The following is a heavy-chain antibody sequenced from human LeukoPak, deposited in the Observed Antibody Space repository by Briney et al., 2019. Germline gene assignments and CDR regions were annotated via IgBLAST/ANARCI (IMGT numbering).Heavy chain of an antibody. V-gene: IGHV3-30*02. Sequence: GSLRLSCVASGFTFSNYGMHWVRQAPGKGLEWVAFIWYDGSNKYYADSVKGRFTISRDNSKNTLYVQMNSLRAEDTALYYCAKDLGGGYGPDYWGQGTLVTVSS. CDR1: GFTFSNYG. CDR3: AKDLGGGYGPDY. D-gene: IGHD5-12*01. J-gene: IGHJ4*02. CDR2: IWYDGSNK.